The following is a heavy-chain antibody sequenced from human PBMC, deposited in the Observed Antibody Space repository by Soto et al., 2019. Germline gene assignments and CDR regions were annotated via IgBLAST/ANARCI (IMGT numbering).Heavy chain of an antibody. CDR3: ARVGLSSGYFDY. Sequence: GGSLRLSCAASGFTFSSYAMSWVRQAPGKGLEWVSAISGSGGSTYYADSVKGRFTISRDNSKNTLYLQMNSLRAEDTAVYYCARVGLSSGYFDYWGQGTLVTVSS. V-gene: IGHV3-23*01. CDR2: ISGSGGST. CDR1: GFTFSSYA. J-gene: IGHJ4*02. D-gene: IGHD3-10*01.